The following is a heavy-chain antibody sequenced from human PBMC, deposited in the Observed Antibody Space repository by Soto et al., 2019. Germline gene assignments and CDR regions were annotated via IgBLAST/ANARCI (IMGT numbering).Heavy chain of an antibody. CDR1: GFTLSRHG. Sequence: ASVKVSCKASGFTLSRHGISWGRQAPGQGLEGMGWISAYNGNTNYAQKLQGRVTMTTDTSTSTAYMELRSLRSDDTAVYYCARAGDDYIWGSYRGNDAFDIWGQGTMVTVSS. D-gene: IGHD3-16*02. V-gene: IGHV1-18*01. CDR2: ISAYNGNT. J-gene: IGHJ3*02. CDR3: ARAGDDYIWGSYRGNDAFDI.